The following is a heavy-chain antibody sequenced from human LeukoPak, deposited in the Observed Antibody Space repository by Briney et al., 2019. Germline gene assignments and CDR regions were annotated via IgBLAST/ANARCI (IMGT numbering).Heavy chain of an antibody. CDR2: FDPEDGET. CDR3: ATDGTTFDY. D-gene: IGHD1-7*01. J-gene: IGHJ4*02. CDR1: VYTLTQLS. V-gene: IGHV1-24*01. Sequence: SVTVTFMCSVYTLTQLSMHWLRQAPARGLEWMGGFDPEDGETIYAQKFQGRVTMTEDTSTDTAYMELSSLRSEDTAVYYCATDGTTFDYWGQGTLVTVSS.